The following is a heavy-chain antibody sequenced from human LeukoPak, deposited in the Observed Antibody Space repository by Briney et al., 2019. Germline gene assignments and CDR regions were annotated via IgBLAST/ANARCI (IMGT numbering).Heavy chain of an antibody. CDR2: IKSKTAGGTT. D-gene: IGHD3-10*01. CDR3: TTSGGFDP. V-gene: IGHV3-15*01. CDR1: GFTFTHAW. Sequence: IPGGSLRLSCAASGFTFTHAWMTWVRQAPGKGLEWVGRIKSKTAGGTTDYAAPVKGRFTISRDDSKNTLYLQMNSLKTEDTAVYYCTTSGGFDPWGQGTLVTVSS. J-gene: IGHJ5*02.